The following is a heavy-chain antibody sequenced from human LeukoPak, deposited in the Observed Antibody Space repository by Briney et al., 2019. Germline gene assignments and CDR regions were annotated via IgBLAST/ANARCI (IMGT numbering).Heavy chain of an antibody. CDR3: AKDPGGGSGWFDY. V-gene: IGHV3-21*04. J-gene: IGHJ4*02. D-gene: IGHD6-19*01. Sequence: GGSLRLSCEASGFTFRSYAMNWVRQAPGKGLEWVSSLSSTTTYIYYADSMKGRFTISRDNSKNTLYLQMNSLRAEDTAVYYCAKDPGGGSGWFDYWGQGTLVTVSS. CDR1: GFTFRSYA. CDR2: LSSTTTYI.